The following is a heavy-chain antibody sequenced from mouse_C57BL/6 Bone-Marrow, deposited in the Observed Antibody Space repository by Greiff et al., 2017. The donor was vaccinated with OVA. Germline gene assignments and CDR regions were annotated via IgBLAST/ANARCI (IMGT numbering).Heavy chain of an antibody. CDR2: IWWGDDN. Sequence: QVQLKESGPGILQPSQTLSLTCSFSGFSLSTFGMGVGWIRQPSGKGLEWLAHIWWGDDNYYNPALKSRLTISKDTSKNQVFLKIANVDTADTATYYCARIAGVLRYRFAYWGQGTLVTVSA. V-gene: IGHV8-8*01. D-gene: IGHD1-1*01. J-gene: IGHJ3*01. CDR1: GFSLSTFGMG. CDR3: ARIAGVLRYRFAY.